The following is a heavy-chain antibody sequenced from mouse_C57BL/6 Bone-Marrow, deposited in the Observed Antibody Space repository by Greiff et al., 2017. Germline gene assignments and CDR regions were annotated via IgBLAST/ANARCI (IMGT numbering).Heavy chain of an antibody. Sequence: QVQLQQPGAELVRPGSSVKLSCKASGYTFTSYWMDWVKQRPGQGLEWIGNIYPSDSETHYNQKFKDKATLTVDKSSSTAYMQLSSLTSEDSAVYYCARLPLYDYGSSYPHWYFDVWGTGTTVTVSS. CDR3: ARLPLYDYGSSYPHWYFDV. V-gene: IGHV1-61*01. J-gene: IGHJ1*03. CDR2: IYPSDSET. CDR1: GYTFTSYW. D-gene: IGHD1-1*01.